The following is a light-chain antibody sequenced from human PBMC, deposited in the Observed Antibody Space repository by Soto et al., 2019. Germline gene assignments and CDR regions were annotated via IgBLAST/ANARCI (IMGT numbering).Light chain of an antibody. CDR3: QQYGSSPPEST. J-gene: IGKJ2*01. V-gene: IGKV3-20*01. Sequence: EIVLTQSPGTLSLSPGERATLSCRASQSVSSSYLAWYYQKPGQAPRLLIYGASSRATGVPDRFSGSASGTDFSLTISRLEPEDFAVYYCQQYGSSPPESTFGQGTKLEIK. CDR1: QSVSSSY. CDR2: GAS.